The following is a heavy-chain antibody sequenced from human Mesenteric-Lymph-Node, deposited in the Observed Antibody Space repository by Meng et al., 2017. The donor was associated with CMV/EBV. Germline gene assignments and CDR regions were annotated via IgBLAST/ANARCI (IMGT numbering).Heavy chain of an antibody. D-gene: IGHD6-13*01. CDR3: ASGSSWYYYYYGMDV. CDR1: GYTFTGYY. CDR2: INPNSGGT. V-gene: IGHV1-2*02. Sequence: ASVQVSCKASGYTFTGYYMHWVRQAPGQGLEWMGWINPNSGGTNYAQKFQGRVTMTRDTSISTAYMELSRLRSDDTAVYYCASGSSWYYYYYGMDVWGQGTTVTVSS. J-gene: IGHJ6*02.